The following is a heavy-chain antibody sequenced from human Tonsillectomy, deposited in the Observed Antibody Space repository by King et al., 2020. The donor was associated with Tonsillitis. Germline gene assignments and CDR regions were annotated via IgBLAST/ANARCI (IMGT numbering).Heavy chain of an antibody. CDR2: ISGRGGST. V-gene: IGHV3-23*04. CDR1: GFTFSSYA. Sequence: VQLVESGGGLVQPGGSLRLSCAASGFTFSSYAMSWVRQAPGKGLEWVSAISGRGGSTYYADSVKGRFTISRDNSKNTLYLLMNSLRAEDTAVYYCAKHVQDSWSVYDYWGQGTLVTVSS. D-gene: IGHD6-13*01. J-gene: IGHJ4*02. CDR3: AKHVQDSWSVYDY.